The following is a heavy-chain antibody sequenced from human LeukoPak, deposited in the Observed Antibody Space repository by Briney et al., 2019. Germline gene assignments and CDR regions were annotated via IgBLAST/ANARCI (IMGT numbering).Heavy chain of an antibody. V-gene: IGHV1-69*13. J-gene: IGHJ4*02. CDR2: IIPIFGTV. Sequence: SVKVSCKASGGTFSSFLITWVRQAPGQGLEWMEGIIPIFGTVTYAQKFQGRVTITADESTSTAYMELSSLRSEDTAVYYCARQIRGWSADYWGQGTLVTVSS. D-gene: IGHD6-19*01. CDR1: GGTFSSFL. CDR3: ARQIRGWSADY.